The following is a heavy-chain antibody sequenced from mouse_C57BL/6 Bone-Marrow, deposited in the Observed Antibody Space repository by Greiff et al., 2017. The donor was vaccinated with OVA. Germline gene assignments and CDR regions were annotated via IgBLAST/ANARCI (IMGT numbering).Heavy chain of an antibody. V-gene: IGHV5-6*01. CDR1: GFTFSSYG. CDR3: ARHEPNNGY. D-gene: IGHD6-5*01. Sequence: EVQVVESGGDLVKPGGSLKLSCAASGFTFSSYGMSWVRQTPDKRLEWVATISSGGSYTYYTDSVKGRFTISRDNAKNTLYLQMSSLKSEDTAMYYCARHEPNNGYWDQGTALTVSS. CDR2: ISSGGSYT. J-gene: IGHJ2*01.